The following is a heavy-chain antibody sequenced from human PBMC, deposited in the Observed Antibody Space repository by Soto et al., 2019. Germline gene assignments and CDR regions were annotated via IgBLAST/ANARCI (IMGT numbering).Heavy chain of an antibody. CDR2: ISYDGSNK. V-gene: IGHV3-30-3*01. Sequence: HPGGSLRLSCAASGFTFSSYAMHWVRQAPGKGLEWVAVISYDGSNKYYADSVKGRFTISRDNSKNTLYLQMNSLRAEDTAVYYCARDRIRPRYSSGWSPNVDYWGQGTLVTVSS. CDR3: ARDRIRPRYSSGWSPNVDY. CDR1: GFTFSSYA. D-gene: IGHD6-19*01. J-gene: IGHJ4*02.